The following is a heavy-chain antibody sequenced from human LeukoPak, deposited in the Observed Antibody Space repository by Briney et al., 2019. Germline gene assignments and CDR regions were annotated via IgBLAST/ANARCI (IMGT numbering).Heavy chain of an antibody. J-gene: IGHJ4*01. CDR3: VRWGEEAGMDY. D-gene: IGHD3-10*01. Sequence: PGGSLRLSCAASGFTFSSYAMSWVRQAPGKGLEWVANISPDGSDTYYVASVKGRFTISRDNAKESMFLQMNSLRAEETAVYYCVRWGEEAGMDYWGQEPWSPSPQ. V-gene: IGHV3-7*01. CDR2: ISPDGSDT. CDR1: GFTFSSYA.